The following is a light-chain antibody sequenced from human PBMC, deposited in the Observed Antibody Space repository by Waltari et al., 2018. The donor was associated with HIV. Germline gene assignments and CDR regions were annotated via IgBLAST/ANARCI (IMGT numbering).Light chain of an antibody. CDR2: RNN. J-gene: IGLJ3*02. Sequence: QSVLTQPPSASGTPGPRVTISCSGSSSHTGTNSVYCYHQLPGTAPKILIYRNNQRPSGVPDRFSGSKSGTSASLAISGLRSEDEADYYCAAWDDSLSGWVFGGGTKLTVL. CDR1: SSHTGTNS. CDR3: AAWDDSLSGWV. V-gene: IGLV1-47*01.